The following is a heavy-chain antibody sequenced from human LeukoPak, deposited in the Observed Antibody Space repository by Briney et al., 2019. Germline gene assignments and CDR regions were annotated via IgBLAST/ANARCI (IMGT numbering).Heavy chain of an antibody. V-gene: IGHV3-23*01. J-gene: IGHJ4*02. CDR1: GFIFSNYA. D-gene: IGHD2-8*02. Sequence: PGGSLRLSCAASGFIFSNYAMSWVRQAPGKGLEWVSSIFPSGGEIHYADSVRGRFTISRDNSKSTLSLQMNSLRAEDTAIYYCATYRQVLLPFESWGQGTLVTVSS. CDR2: IFPSGGEI. CDR3: ATYRQVLLPFES.